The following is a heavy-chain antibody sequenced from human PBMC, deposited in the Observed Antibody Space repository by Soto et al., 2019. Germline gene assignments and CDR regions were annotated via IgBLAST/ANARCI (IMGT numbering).Heavy chain of an antibody. CDR3: ARDPHGYGVRAGGIDV. V-gene: IGHV4-61*01. CDR1: GGSVSSGTHY. D-gene: IGHD5-18*01. CDR2: IYYTGTT. Sequence: QVQLQESGPGLVKPSETLSLTCSVSGGSVSSGTHYWSWIRQPPGKGLEWIGYIYYTGTTKYNPSLKSRTTILVDTSKNQFSLKMSSVTAADTALYSCARDPHGYGVRAGGIDVWGQGTTVTVSS. J-gene: IGHJ6*02.